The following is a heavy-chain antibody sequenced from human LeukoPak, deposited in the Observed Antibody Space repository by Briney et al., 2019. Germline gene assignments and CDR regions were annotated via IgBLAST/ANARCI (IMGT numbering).Heavy chain of an antibody. CDR2: INHIGNT. D-gene: IGHD3-10*01. J-gene: IGHJ5*02. V-gene: IGHV4-34*01. Sequence: SETLSLTCAVYGGSFSGYYWSWIRQPPGNGLEWVGEINHIGNTNYNPSLKSRVTISVDTSKNQFSLKLSSVTAADTAVYYCARPPVVRGVINLWGQGTLVTVSS. CDR1: GGSFSGYY. CDR3: ARPPVVRGVINL.